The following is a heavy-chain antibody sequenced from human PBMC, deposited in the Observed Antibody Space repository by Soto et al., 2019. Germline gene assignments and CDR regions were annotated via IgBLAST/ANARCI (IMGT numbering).Heavy chain of an antibody. D-gene: IGHD6-6*01. J-gene: IGHJ5*02. CDR3: ASLSARHDWFDP. CDR2: INPNSGGT. V-gene: IGHV1-2*02. CDR1: GYTFTGYY. Sequence: ASVKVSCKASGYTFTGYYMHWVRQAPGQGLEWMGWINPNSGGTNYAQKFQGRVTMTRDTSISTAYMELSRLRSDDTAVYYCASLSARHDWFDPWAQGTLVTVSS.